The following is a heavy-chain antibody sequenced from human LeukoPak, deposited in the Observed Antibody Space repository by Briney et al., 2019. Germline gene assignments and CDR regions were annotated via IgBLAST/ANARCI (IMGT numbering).Heavy chain of an antibody. J-gene: IGHJ3*01. CDR1: GGSVSSGSYY. V-gene: IGHV4-61*01. CDR3: ARDNYYEGAFDV. D-gene: IGHD3-22*01. CDR2: VYYSGST. Sequence: SETLSLTCTVSGGSVSSGSYYWSWIRQPPGKRLEWSGYVYYSGSTNYNPSLKSRVTISLDASKTQFSLKLSSVTAADTAVYYCARDNYYEGAFDVWGQGTMVTVSS.